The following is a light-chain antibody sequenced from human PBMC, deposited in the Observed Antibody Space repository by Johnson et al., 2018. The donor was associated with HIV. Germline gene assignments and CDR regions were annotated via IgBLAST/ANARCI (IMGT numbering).Light chain of an antibody. V-gene: IGLV1-51*02. CDR1: SSNIGNNY. CDR2: ENN. J-gene: IGLJ1*01. CDR3: GTWDSSLSAGGV. Sequence: QSVLTQPPSVSAAPGQKVTISCSGSSSNIGNNYVSWYQQLPGTAPKLLIYENNKRPSGIPDRFSGSKSGTSATPGITGLQTGDEADYYCGTWDSSLSAGGVFGTGTKVTVL.